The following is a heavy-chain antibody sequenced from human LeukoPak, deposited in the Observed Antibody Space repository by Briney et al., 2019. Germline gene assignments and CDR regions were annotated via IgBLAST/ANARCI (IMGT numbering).Heavy chain of an antibody. CDR2: IIPIFGTA. V-gene: IGHV1-69*13. D-gene: IGHD1-7*01. CDR3: ARGLGITGTAVDY. Sequence: GASVKVSCKASGGTFSSYAISWVRPAPGQGLEWMGGIIPIFGTANYAQKFQGRVTITADESTSTAYMELSSLRPEDTAVYYCARGLGITGTAVDYWGQGTLVTVSS. CDR1: GGTFSSYA. J-gene: IGHJ4*02.